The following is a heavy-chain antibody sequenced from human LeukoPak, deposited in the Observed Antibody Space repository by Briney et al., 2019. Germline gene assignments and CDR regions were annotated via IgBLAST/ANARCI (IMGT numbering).Heavy chain of an antibody. J-gene: IGHJ4*02. CDR2: INHSGST. Sequence: SETLSLTCAVYGGSFSGYYWSWIRQPPGKGLEWIGEINHSGSTNYNPSLKSRVTISVDTSKNQFSLKLSSVTAADTAVYYCARGLLEPQRRERYFDYWGQGTLVTVSS. CDR3: ARGLLEPQRRERYFDY. V-gene: IGHV4-34*01. CDR1: GGSFSGYY. D-gene: IGHD3-3*01.